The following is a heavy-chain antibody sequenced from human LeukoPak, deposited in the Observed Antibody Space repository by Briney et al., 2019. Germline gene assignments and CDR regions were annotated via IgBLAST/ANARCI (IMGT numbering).Heavy chain of an antibody. Sequence: SETLSLTCALYSGSFSGYYWTWIRQPPGKGLEWIGYIYYSGSTNYSPALKSRVTISEDTSKNQISLKLSSVTAADTAVYYCARVRGYYDSSGYDYWGQGTLVTVSS. CDR1: SGSFSGYY. CDR2: IYYSGST. J-gene: IGHJ4*02. D-gene: IGHD3-22*01. CDR3: ARVRGYYDSSGYDY. V-gene: IGHV4-59*01.